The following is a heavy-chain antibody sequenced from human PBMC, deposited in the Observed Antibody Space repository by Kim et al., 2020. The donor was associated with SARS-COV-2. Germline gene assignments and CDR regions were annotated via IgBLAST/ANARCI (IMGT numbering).Heavy chain of an antibody. D-gene: IGHD1-26*01. CDR1: GFTFSSYA. V-gene: IGHV3-23*01. J-gene: IGHJ4*02. CDR3: AKVIGPKSEGGREGYFDY. Sequence: GGSLRLSCAASGFTFSSYAMSWVRQAPGKGLEWVSAISGSGGSTYYADSVKGRFTISRDNSKNTLYLQMNSLRAEDTAGYYCAKVIGPKSEGGREGYFDYWGQGTLVTVSS. CDR2: ISGSGGST.